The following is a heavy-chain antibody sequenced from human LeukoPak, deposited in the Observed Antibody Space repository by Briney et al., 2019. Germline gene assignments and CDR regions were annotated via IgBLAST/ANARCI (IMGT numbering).Heavy chain of an antibody. Sequence: ASVKVSCKASAYTFSAYYIHWVRQAPGQGLEWVGWINPNTGGTYYAQKFQGRVTMTRDTSISTAYMELSRLRSDDTAVYFCARDYDFWSGPINYFDYWGQGTLVTVSS. D-gene: IGHD3-3*01. J-gene: IGHJ4*02. V-gene: IGHV1-2*02. CDR3: ARDYDFWSGPINYFDY. CDR1: AYTFSAYY. CDR2: INPNTGGT.